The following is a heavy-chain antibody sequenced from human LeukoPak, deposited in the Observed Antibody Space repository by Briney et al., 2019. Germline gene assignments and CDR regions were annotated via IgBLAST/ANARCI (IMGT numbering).Heavy chain of an antibody. Sequence: SETLSLTCTVSGGSISSYYWSWIRQPPGKGLEWIGYIYYSGSTNYNPSLKSRVTISVDTSKNQFSLKLSSVTAADTAVYYCARHHRYYYESSGYQSTYYYGMDVWGQGTTVTVSS. CDR2: IYYSGST. D-gene: IGHD3-22*01. CDR1: GGSISSYY. J-gene: IGHJ6*02. CDR3: ARHHRYYYESSGYQSTYYYGMDV. V-gene: IGHV4-59*08.